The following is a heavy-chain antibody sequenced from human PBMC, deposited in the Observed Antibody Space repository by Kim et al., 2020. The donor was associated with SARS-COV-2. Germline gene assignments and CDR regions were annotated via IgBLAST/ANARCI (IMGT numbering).Heavy chain of an antibody. V-gene: IGHV3-30*18. CDR2: ISYDGSNK. CDR3: AKATTVTQRGYFDS. J-gene: IGHJ4*02. Sequence: GGSLRLSCAASGFTFGNFGMHWVRQAPGKGLEWVAVISYDGSNKYSADSVKGRFSISRDNSKNTLYLQMNSLRADDTAVYYCAKATTVTQRGYFDSWGQGTLVTVSA. D-gene: IGHD4-17*01. CDR1: GFTFGNFG.